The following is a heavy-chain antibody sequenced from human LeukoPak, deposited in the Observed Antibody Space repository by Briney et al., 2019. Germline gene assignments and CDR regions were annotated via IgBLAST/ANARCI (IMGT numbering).Heavy chain of an antibody. D-gene: IGHD3-22*01. CDR1: GFTFSSSA. J-gene: IGHJ4*02. V-gene: IGHV1-24*01. Sequence: ASVKVSCKASGFTFSSSAMQWVRQARGQGLEWMGGFDPEDGETIYAQKFQGRVTMTEDTSTDTAYMELSSLRSEDTAVYYCATPGAYYYDSSGYQWGQGTLVTVSS. CDR3: ATPGAYYYDSSGYQ. CDR2: FDPEDGET.